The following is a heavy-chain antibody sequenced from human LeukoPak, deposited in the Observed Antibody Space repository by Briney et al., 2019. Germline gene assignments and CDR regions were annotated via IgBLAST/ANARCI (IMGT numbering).Heavy chain of an antibody. CDR1: GFTFSSYD. V-gene: IGHV3-30*04. D-gene: IGHD1-14*01. CDR3: ARDRRLRYYFDY. J-gene: IGHJ4*02. Sequence: GGSLTLSCAAYGFTFSSYDMHWVRQAPGKGLEWVAVISYDGSNKYYADSVKGRFTIYRDNSKNTLYLQMNSLRAEDTAVYYCARDRRLRYYFDYWGQGTLVTVSS. CDR2: ISYDGSNK.